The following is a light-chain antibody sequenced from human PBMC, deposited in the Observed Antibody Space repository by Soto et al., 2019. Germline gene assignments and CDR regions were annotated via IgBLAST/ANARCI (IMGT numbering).Light chain of an antibody. CDR3: QQANSFPQT. CDR2: GAS. J-gene: IGKJ1*01. Sequence: DIQMTQSPSSVSASVGDTVTITCRASQDISRWLAWYQQKPGKAPKFLIYGASSLQSGVPSRFSGSGSGTDFTLTISSLQPEDFATSYCQQANSFPQTFGQGTKVEIK. CDR1: QDISRW. V-gene: IGKV1-12*01.